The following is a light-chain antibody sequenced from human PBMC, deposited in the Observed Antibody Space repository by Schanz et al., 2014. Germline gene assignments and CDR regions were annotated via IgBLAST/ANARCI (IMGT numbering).Light chain of an antibody. Sequence: QSVLTQPPSASGTPRQRVTISCSGSTSNIGTNYVFWYQQLPGTAPKLLIYRNDQRPSGVPDRFSGSKSGTSASLAISGLRSEDEADYYCETWDSSLSAWVFGGGTKLTVL. CDR1: TSNIGTNY. CDR2: RND. V-gene: IGLV1-47*01. CDR3: ETWDSSLSAWV. J-gene: IGLJ3*02.